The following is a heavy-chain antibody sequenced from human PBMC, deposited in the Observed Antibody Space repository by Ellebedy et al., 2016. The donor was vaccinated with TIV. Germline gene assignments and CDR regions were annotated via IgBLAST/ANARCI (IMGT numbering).Heavy chain of an antibody. CDR3: TTGTMIVVLFDY. V-gene: IGHV3-15*01. D-gene: IGHD3-22*01. CDR2: IKSKTDGGTT. CDR1: GFTFSNAW. Sequence: GESLKISCAASGFTFSNAWMSWVRQAPGKGLEWVGRIKSKTDGGTTDYAAPVKGRFTISRDDSKNTLYLQMNSLKTEDTAVYYCTTGTMIVVLFDYWGQGTLVTVSS. J-gene: IGHJ4*02.